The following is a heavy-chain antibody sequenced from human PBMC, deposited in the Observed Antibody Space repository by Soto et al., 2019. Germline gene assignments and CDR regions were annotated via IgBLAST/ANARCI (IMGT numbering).Heavy chain of an antibody. CDR3: AKLPRDDYSNAVLFDY. CDR2: IYYSGST. J-gene: IGHJ4*02. CDR1: GGSISSYY. D-gene: IGHD4-4*01. V-gene: IGHV4-59*08. Sequence: PSETLSLTCTVSGGSISSYYWSWIRQPPGKGLEWIGYIYYSGSTNYNPSLKSRVTISVDTSKNQFSLKLSSVTAADTAVYYCAKLPRDDYSNAVLFDYGGQGTLVTVSS.